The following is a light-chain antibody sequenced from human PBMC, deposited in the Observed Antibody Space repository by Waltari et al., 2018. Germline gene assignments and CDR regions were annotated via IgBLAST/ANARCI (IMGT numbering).Light chain of an antibody. Sequence: EIVMTQSPATLSVSPGEGATLSCRASQSISNNLAWYQQKPGQAPRLLIYGAATRATGVPERFSGRGSGTEFTLTISSLQSEDFALYYCQHYNNWPPWTFGQGTKVEIK. V-gene: IGKV3-15*01. J-gene: IGKJ1*01. CDR2: GAA. CDR1: QSISNN. CDR3: QHYNNWPPWT.